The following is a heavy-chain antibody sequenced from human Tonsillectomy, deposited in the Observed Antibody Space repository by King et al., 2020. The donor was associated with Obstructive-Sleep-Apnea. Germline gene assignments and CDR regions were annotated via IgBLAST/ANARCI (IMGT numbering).Heavy chain of an antibody. J-gene: IGHJ4*02. V-gene: IGHV3-33*01. CDR1: GFTFSSYG. D-gene: IGHD2-2*01. CDR3: ARGTLGYCSSTSCLIDY. CDR2: IWYDGSNK. Sequence: HVQLVESGGGVVQPGRSLRLSCAASGFTFSSYGMHWVRQAPGKGLEWVAIIWYDGSNKYYADSVKGRFTISRDNSKNTLYLQMNNLRAEDTAVYYCARGTLGYCSSTSCLIDYWGQGTLVTVSS.